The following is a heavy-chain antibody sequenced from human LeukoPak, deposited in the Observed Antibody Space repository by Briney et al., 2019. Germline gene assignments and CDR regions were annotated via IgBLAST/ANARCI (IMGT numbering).Heavy chain of an antibody. CDR2: IKQDGSEK. CDR1: GFTFSSYW. V-gene: IGHV3-7*01. Sequence: GGSLRLSCAASGFTFSSYWMSWVRQAPGKGLEWVANIKQDGSEKYYVDSVKGRFTISRDNAKNSLYLQMNSLRAEDTAVYYCARETSYSSRWYGAFYIWGQGTMVTVSS. J-gene: IGHJ3*02. D-gene: IGHD6-13*01. CDR3: ARETSYSSRWYGAFYI.